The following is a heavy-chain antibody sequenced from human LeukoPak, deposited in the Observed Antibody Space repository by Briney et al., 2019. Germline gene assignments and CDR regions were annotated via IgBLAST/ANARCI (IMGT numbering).Heavy chain of an antibody. J-gene: IGHJ4*02. D-gene: IGHD1-26*01. Sequence: GGSLRLSCAASGFTFSSYAMSWVRQAPGKGLEWVSSISSSSSYICYADSVKGRFTISRDNAKNSLYLQMNSLRAEDTAVYYCAREKNSGSYPFDYWGQGTLVTVSS. CDR1: GFTFSSYA. CDR3: AREKNSGSYPFDY. CDR2: ISSSSSYI. V-gene: IGHV3-21*01.